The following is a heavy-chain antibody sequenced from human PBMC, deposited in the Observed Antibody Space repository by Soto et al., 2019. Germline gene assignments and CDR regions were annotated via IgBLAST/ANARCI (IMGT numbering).Heavy chain of an antibody. Sequence: EILPLTWVLYGGSFSGYYWTWIRQPPGKGLEWIGEINHIGSTNYNPSLKSRVTISVDTSKNQFSLKLSSVTAADTAVYYCAGHLRWSEYWGQGTLVTVSA. D-gene: IGHD4-17*01. CDR2: INHIGST. J-gene: IGHJ4*02. CDR3: AGHLRWSEY. V-gene: IGHV4-34*01. CDR1: GGSFSGYY.